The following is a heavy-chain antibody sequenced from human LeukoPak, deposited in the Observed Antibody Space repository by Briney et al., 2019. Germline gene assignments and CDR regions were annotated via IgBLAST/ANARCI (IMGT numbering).Heavy chain of an antibody. CDR3: ARDCGGGSCYGPYDAFDI. D-gene: IGHD2-15*01. V-gene: IGHV3-48*03. Sequence: GGSLRLSCAASGFNLGSYNVNWVRQAPGKGLEWVSYISSSGSTIYYADSVKGRFTISRDNAKNSLYLQMNSLRAEDTAVYYCARDCGGGSCYGPYDAFDIWGQGTMVTVSS. CDR2: ISSSGSTI. CDR1: GFNLGSYN. J-gene: IGHJ3*02.